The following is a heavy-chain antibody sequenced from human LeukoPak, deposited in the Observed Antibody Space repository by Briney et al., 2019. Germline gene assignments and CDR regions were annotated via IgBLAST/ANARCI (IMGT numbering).Heavy chain of an antibody. J-gene: IGHJ4*02. V-gene: IGHV4-30-2*01. CDR2: INHSGST. CDR3: ARLLDDYFDY. Sequence: SQTLSLTCTVSGGSISSGGYYWSWIRQPPGKGLEWIGEINHSGSTNYNPSLKSRVTISVDTSKNQFSLKLSSVTAADTAVYYCARLLDDYFDYWGQGTLVTVSS. D-gene: IGHD3/OR15-3a*01. CDR1: GGSISSGGYY.